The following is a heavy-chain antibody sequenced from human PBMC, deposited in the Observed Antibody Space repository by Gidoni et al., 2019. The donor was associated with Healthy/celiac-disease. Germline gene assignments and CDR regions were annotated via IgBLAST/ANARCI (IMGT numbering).Heavy chain of an antibody. V-gene: IGHV3-21*01. CDR2: ISSSSSYI. D-gene: IGHD6-6*01. J-gene: IGHJ6*03. Sequence: EVQLVESGGGLVKPGGSLRLSCAASGFTFSSYSMNWVRQAPGKGLEWVSSISSSSSYIYYADSVKGRFTISRDNAKNSLYLQMNSLRAEDTAVYYCASPSGSSSSAYYYYYMDVWGKGTTVTVSS. CDR3: ASPSGSSSSAYYYYYMDV. CDR1: GFTFSSYS.